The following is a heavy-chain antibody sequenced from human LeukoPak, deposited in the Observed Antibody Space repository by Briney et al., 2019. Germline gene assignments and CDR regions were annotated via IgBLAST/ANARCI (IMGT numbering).Heavy chain of an antibody. CDR3: ASAMLASDSSGYYTSDYFEH. V-gene: IGHV3-48*03. J-gene: IGHJ4*02. CDR1: GMMFSRYE. Sequence: PGGSLTLSCTASGMMFSRYEMYWVRQAPGKGLQWISYISSSGNTRKYADSVKGRFTISRDNAKKSLQLEMSGLRGDDSAIYYCASAMLASDSSGYYTSDYFEHWGQGTLVSVSS. CDR2: ISSSGNTR. D-gene: IGHD3-22*01.